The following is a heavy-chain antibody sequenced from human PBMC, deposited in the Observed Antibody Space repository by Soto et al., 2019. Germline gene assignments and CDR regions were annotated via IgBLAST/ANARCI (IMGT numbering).Heavy chain of an antibody. CDR3: AREQPDYGDYLDY. V-gene: IGHV4-61*08. J-gene: IGHJ4*02. CDR2: IYYSGST. CDR1: GGSISSGGHY. D-gene: IGHD4-17*01. Sequence: SETLSLTCTVSGGSISSGGHYWNWIRQHPGKGLEWIGYIYYSGSTNYNPSFKSRVTISVDTSKNQFSLKLSSLTAADTAVYYCAREQPDYGDYLDYGGQGTLVTVSS.